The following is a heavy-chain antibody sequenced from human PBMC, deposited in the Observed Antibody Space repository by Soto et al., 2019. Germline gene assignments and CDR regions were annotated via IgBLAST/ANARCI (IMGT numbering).Heavy chain of an antibody. D-gene: IGHD6-19*01. CDR3: AKGVPGIAVAGTGYFQH. Sequence: PGGTLRLSCAPSRSRVCSNYSSRVRQAPGKGLEWVSVIYSGGSTYYADSVKGRFTISRDNSKNTLYLQMNSLRAEDTAVYYCAKGVPGIAVAGTGYFQHWGQGT. J-gene: IGHJ1*01. V-gene: IGHV3-53*01. CDR1: RSRVCSNY. CDR2: IYSGGST.